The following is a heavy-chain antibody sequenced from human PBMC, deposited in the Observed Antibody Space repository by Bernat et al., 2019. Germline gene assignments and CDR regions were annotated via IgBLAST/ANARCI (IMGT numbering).Heavy chain of an antibody. CDR3: ARVGGGGWGVYYFDY. J-gene: IGHJ4*02. V-gene: IGHV2-70*15. CDR1: GFSLSTSGMC. CDR2: IDWDDDK. Sequence: QVTLRESGPALVKPTQTLTLTCTFSGFSLSTSGMCVSWIRQPPGKALEWLARIDWDDDKYYSTSLKTRLTISKDTSKNQVVLTMTNMDPVDTATYYCARVGGGGWGVYYFDYWGQGTLVTVSS. D-gene: IGHD3-16*01.